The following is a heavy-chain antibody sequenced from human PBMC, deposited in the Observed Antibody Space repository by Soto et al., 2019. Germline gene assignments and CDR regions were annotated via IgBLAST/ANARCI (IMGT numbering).Heavy chain of an antibody. CDR2: IKENGREM. V-gene: IGHV3-7*01. CDR1: GFTFSKYW. J-gene: IGHJ4*02. Sequence: PGGSLRLSCAASGFTFSKYWMHWVRQAPGKGLEWVANIKENGREMYYVDSVKGRFTISRDNAKNSLYLQMNSLRAEDTAVYYCVTDSSRGDYWGQGTRVTVSS. CDR3: VTDSSRGDY.